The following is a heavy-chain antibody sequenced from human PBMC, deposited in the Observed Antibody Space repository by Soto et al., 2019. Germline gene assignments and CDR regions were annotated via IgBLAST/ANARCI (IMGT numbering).Heavy chain of an antibody. D-gene: IGHD3-16*01. CDR2: VHDSWGS. J-gene: IGHJ6*02. V-gene: IGHV4-59*08. CDR3: VRQGMGAIHALVHV. CDR1: GGSISSYY. Sequence: QVPLQESGPGLVKPSETLSLSCTVSGGSISSYYWSWIRQPPGKGLEWIGYVHDSWGSPYNPSLTRRVAIALDPPKRQFSLPPPSLTAPAPAAYHCVRQGMGAIHALVHVWAPGTTVT.